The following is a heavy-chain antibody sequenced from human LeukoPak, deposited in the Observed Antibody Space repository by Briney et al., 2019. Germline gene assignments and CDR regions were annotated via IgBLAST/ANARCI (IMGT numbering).Heavy chain of an antibody. CDR3: AKDIVVVPAANY. CDR2: IGGSGGST. CDR1: GFTFSSYA. J-gene: IGHJ4*02. Sequence: GGSLRLSCAASGFTFSSYAMSWVRQAPGKGLEWVSAIGGSGGSTYYADSVKGRFTISRDNSKNTLYLQMNSLRAEDTAVYYCAKDIVVVPAANYWGQGTLVTVSS. V-gene: IGHV3-23*01. D-gene: IGHD2-2*01.